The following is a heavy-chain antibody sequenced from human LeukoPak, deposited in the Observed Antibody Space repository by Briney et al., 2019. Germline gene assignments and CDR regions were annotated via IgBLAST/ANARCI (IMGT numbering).Heavy chain of an antibody. CDR3: ARQLEGVPAALSDY. J-gene: IGHJ4*02. V-gene: IGHV1-2*02. CDR1: AYTFTGYY. D-gene: IGHD2-2*01. CDR2: INPNSGGT. Sequence: ASVKVSCKASAYTFTGYYMHWVRQAPGQGLEWMGWINPNSGGTNYAQKFQGRVTMTRDTSISTAYMELSTLRSDDTAVYYCARQLEGVPAALSDYWGQGTLVTVSS.